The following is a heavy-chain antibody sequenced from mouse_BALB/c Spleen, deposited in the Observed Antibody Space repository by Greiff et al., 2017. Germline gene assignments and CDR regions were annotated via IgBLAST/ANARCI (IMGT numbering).Heavy chain of an antibody. CDR3: TERMDY. Sequence: EVKVEESGGGLVQPGGSMKLSCVASGFTFSSYWMSWVRQSPEKGLEWVAEIRLKSDNYATHYAESVKGKFTISRDDSKSRLYLQMNSLRAEDTGIYYCTERMDYWGQGTSVTVSS. V-gene: IGHV6-3*01. J-gene: IGHJ4*01. CDR1: GFTFSSYW. CDR2: IRLKSDNYAT.